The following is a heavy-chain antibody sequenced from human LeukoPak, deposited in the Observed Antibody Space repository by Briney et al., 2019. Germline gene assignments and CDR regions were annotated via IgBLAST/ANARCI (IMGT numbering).Heavy chain of an antibody. CDR3: GKTTTGYSSGRYPGWPIDY. CDR1: GFSFNNFA. D-gene: IGHD6-19*01. Sequence: GGSLRFSCAASGFSFNNFAMYWVRQAPGKGLEWVSGIFGSGGSAHYTDPVKGRFTISRDNSKSTVYLQMTSLRPKDTAVYYCGKTTTGYSSGRYPGWPIDYWGQGTLVTVSS. V-gene: IGHV3-23*01. CDR2: IFGSGGSA. J-gene: IGHJ4*02.